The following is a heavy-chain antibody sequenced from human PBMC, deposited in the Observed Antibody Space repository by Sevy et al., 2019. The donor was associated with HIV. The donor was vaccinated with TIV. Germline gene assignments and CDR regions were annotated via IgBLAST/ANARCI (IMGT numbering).Heavy chain of an antibody. Sequence: GGSLRISCAASGFTFSNYWMSWVRQAPGKGLEWVAIINLDGTEKYYVDSMKGRFTISRDNAKKSLYLQMSTLRAEDTAIYYCVGGRWVYYFDSRGQGTLVTVSS. D-gene: IGHD1-1*01. V-gene: IGHV3-7*01. J-gene: IGHJ4*02. CDR3: VGGRWVYYFDS. CDR2: INLDGTEK. CDR1: GFTFSNYW.